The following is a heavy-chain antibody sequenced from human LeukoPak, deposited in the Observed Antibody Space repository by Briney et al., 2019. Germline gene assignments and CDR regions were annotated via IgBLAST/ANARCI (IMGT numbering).Heavy chain of an antibody. Sequence: SVKVSCKASGDTFSSYAISWVRQAPGQGLEWMGGIIPIFGTANYAQKFQGRVTITADESTSTAYMELSSLRSEDTAVYYCARDIVVVPAAIVGHFDPWGQGTLVTVSS. V-gene: IGHV1-69*01. CDR1: GDTFSSYA. CDR2: IIPIFGTA. J-gene: IGHJ5*02. CDR3: ARDIVVVPAAIVGHFDP. D-gene: IGHD2-2*01.